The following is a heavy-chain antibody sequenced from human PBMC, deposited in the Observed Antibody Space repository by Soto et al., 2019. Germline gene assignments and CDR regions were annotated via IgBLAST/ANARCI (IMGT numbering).Heavy chain of an antibody. Sequence: GESLKISCKGSAYSFAIYWITWVRQVPGKGLEWIGRIDPSDSYTNYSPSFQGHVTISADKSISTAYLQWSSLKASDTAMYYCARQPHCSSTSCSGAAFYYGMDVWGQATTVTVSS. D-gene: IGHD2-2*01. V-gene: IGHV5-10-1*01. J-gene: IGHJ6*02. CDR1: AYSFAIYW. CDR3: ARQPHCSSTSCSGAAFYYGMDV. CDR2: IDPSDSYT.